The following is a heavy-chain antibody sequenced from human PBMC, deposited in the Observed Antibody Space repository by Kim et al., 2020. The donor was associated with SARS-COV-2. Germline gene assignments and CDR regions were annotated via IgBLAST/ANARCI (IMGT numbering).Heavy chain of an antibody. CDR1: GFTFSNYV. J-gene: IGHJ4*02. CDR2: IDTGGGST. Sequence: GGSLRLSCAVSGFTFSNYVMGWVRQAPGKGLEWVSIIDTGGGSTYYADSVRGRFTISRDNAKNSLYLQMNSLRAEDTAVYYCAKDVDNSYYLDYWCQGTLLTLSS. CDR3: AKDVDNSYYLDY. D-gene: IGHD1-1*01. V-gene: IGHV3-23*01.